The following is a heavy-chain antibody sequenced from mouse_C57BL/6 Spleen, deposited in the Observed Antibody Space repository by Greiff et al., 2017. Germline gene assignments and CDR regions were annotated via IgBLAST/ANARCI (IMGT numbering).Heavy chain of an antibody. CDR2: ISDGGSYT. Sequence: EVKVVESGGGLVKPGGSLKLSCAASGFTFSSYAMSWVRQTPEKRLEWVATISDGGSYTYYPDNVKGRFTISRDNAKNNLYLQMSHLKSEDTAMYYCARDSNWFAYWGQGTLVTVSA. CDR3: ARDSNWFAY. CDR1: GFTFSSYA. D-gene: IGHD2-5*01. V-gene: IGHV5-4*01. J-gene: IGHJ3*01.